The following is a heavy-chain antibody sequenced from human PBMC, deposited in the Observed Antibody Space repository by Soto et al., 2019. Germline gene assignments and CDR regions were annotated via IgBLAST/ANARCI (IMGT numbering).Heavy chain of an antibody. V-gene: IGHV3-7*03. CDR3: ARGGSSKRVRDY. CDR2: IKQDGSER. J-gene: IGHJ4*02. CDR1: GFAFSSYW. D-gene: IGHD3-16*01. Sequence: VGSLRLSCAGSGFAFSSYWMSWVRQAPGKGLEWVANIKQDGSERYYVDSVKGRFTISRDNAKNSLYLQMNSLRAEDTAGYYCARGGSSKRVRDYGGQGTLVTVAS.